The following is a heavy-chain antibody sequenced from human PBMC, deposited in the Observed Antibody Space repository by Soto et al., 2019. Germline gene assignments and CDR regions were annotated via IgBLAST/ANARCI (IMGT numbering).Heavy chain of an antibody. Sequence: PSETLSLTCAVYGGSFSGYYWSWIRQPPGKGLEWIGEINHSGSTNYNPSLKSRVNISVDTSKNQFSLKMSSVTAADTAVYYCARVPDRWGQGTLVTVSS. J-gene: IGHJ5*02. V-gene: IGHV4-34*01. CDR3: ARVPDR. D-gene: IGHD2-2*01. CDR1: GGSFSGYY. CDR2: INHSGST.